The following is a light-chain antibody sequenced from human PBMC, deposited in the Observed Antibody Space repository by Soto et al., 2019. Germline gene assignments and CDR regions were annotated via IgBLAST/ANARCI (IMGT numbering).Light chain of an antibody. CDR3: QQYGTSEII. V-gene: IGKV3-20*01. CDR1: QSVSSY. CDR2: DAS. Sequence: IGLTQSPATLSLSPGERATLSCRASQSVSSYLAWYQQKPGQAPRLLIYDASSRATGVPDRYSASGSGTDFTLTISRLEPEDFAVFFCQQYGTSEIIFGQGTRPEIK. J-gene: IGKJ5*01.